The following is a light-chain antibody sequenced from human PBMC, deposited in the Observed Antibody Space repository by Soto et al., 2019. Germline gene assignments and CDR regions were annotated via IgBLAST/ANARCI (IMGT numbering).Light chain of an antibody. V-gene: IGKV1-39*01. Sequence: DIQMTQSPSSLSASVGDRVTITCRASQSITTYLNWYQQEPGKAPKLLIYGATILQIGVPSRFSGSGSGTDFTLTISSLQPEDFATYFCQQSYTTPRTFGQGTKVEIK. J-gene: IGKJ1*01. CDR1: QSITTY. CDR3: QQSYTTPRT. CDR2: GAT.